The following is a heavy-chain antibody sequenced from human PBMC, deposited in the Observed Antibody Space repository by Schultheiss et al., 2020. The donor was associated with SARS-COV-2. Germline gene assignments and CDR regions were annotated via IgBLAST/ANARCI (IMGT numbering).Heavy chain of an antibody. D-gene: IGHD4-17*01. Sequence: SETLSLTCTVSGGSISSSSYYWGWIRQPPGKGLEWIGEINHSGSTNYNPSLKSRVTISVDTSKNQFSLKLSSVTAADTAVYYCAREGCDTVTFYCGMDVWGQGTTVTVSS. CDR3: AREGCDTVTFYCGMDV. CDR1: GGSISSSSYY. CDR2: INHSGST. V-gene: IGHV4-39*07. J-gene: IGHJ6*02.